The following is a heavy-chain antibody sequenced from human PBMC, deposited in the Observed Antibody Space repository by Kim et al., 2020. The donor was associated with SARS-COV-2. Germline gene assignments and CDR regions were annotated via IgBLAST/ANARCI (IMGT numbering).Heavy chain of an antibody. V-gene: IGHV3-30*01. D-gene: IGHD2-2*01. Sequence: RFTISRDNSKNTLYLQMNSLRAEDTAVYYCARAKLGYCSSTSCYGGVGEYWGQGTLVTVSS. J-gene: IGHJ4*02. CDR3: ARAKLGYCSSTSCYGGVGEY.